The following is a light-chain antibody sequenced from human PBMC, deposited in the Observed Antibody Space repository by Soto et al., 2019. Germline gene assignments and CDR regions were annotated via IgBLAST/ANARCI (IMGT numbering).Light chain of an antibody. CDR1: SGHSRNA. J-gene: IGLJ2*01. CDR3: QAWVTGIGV. Sequence: QLVLTQSPSASASLGASVKLTCTLSSGHSRNAIAWHQQQPEKGPRYLMKINSDGSHIKGDEIPDRFSGSSSEAERYLTISSLQSEDEADYYCQAWVTGIGVFGGGTKLTVL. V-gene: IGLV4-69*01. CDR2: INSDGSH.